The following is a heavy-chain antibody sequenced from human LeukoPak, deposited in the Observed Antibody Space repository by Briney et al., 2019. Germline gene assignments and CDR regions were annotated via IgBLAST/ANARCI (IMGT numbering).Heavy chain of an antibody. Sequence: SETLSLTCTVSGGSISSYYWSWIRQPPGKGLEWIGYIYYSGSTNYNPSLKSRVTISVDTSKNQFSLKLNSVTAADTAVYYCARVADWFDPWGQGTLVTVSS. J-gene: IGHJ5*02. CDR3: ARVADWFDP. CDR1: GGSISSYY. V-gene: IGHV4-59*01. CDR2: IYYSGST.